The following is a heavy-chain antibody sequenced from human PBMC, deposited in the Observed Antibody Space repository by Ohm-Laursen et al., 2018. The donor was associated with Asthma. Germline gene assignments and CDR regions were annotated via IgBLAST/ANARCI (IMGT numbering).Heavy chain of an antibody. D-gene: IGHD3-3*01. J-gene: IGHJ4*02. CDR3: ARGGVFWSGYFDY. CDR1: GFTFSSYV. Sequence: SLRLSCAASGFTFSSYVMHWVRQAPGKGLEWVAVIWYDGSNKYYADSVKGRFTISRDNSKNTLYLQMNSLRAGDTAVYYCARGGVFWSGYFDYWGQGTLVTVSS. CDR2: IWYDGSNK. V-gene: IGHV3-33*01.